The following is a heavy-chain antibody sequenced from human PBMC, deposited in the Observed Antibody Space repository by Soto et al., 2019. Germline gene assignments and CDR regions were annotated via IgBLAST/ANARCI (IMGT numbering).Heavy chain of an antibody. CDR3: ARGLGGSNWFDH. Sequence: XGTLRLSCSAAGFTFSSYWMIWVRQAPGKGLDWVANIKQDGSEKYYVDSVKGRFTISRDNAKNSLYLQMNSLRAEDTAVYYCARGLGGSNWFDHWGRGTLFTVSS. D-gene: IGHD3-10*01. V-gene: IGHV3-7*01. CDR2: IKQDGSEK. J-gene: IGHJ5*02. CDR1: GFTFSSYW.